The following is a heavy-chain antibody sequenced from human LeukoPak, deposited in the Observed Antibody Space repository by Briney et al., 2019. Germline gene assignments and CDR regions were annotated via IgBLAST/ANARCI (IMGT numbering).Heavy chain of an antibody. CDR1: GFTVSSNY. V-gene: IGHV3-53*01. CDR3: ARMEFDYGMDV. CDR2: IYSGGST. J-gene: IGHJ6*02. D-gene: IGHD1-1*01. Sequence: PGGSLRLSCAASGFTVSSNYMSWVRQAPGKGLEWVSVIYSGGSTYYADSVKGRFTISRDNSKNTLYLQMNSLRAEDTAVYYCARMEFDYGMDVWGQGTTVTVSS.